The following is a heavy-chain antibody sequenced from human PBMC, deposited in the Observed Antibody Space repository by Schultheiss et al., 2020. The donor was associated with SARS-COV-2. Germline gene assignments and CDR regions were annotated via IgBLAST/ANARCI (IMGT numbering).Heavy chain of an antibody. V-gene: IGHV3-30*03. CDR2: ISYDGSNK. J-gene: IGHJ4*02. CDR1: EFTFSNYW. Sequence: GGSLRLSCAASEFTFSNYWMHWVRQAPGKGLEWVAVISYDGSNKYYADSVKGRFTISRDNSKNTLYLQMNSLRAEDTAVYYCARVAQIVVVVAAIDYWGQGTLVTVSS. CDR3: ARVAQIVVVVAAIDY. D-gene: IGHD2-15*01.